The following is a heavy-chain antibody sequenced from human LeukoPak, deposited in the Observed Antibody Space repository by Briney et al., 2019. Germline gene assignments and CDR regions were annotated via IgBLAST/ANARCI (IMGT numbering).Heavy chain of an antibody. Sequence: ASVKVSCKASGYAFTSYDINWVRQATGQGLEWMGWMNPNNGNTNYAQKLQGRVTMTTDTSTSTAYMELRSLRSDDTAVYYCAREGLRYFDWTTHYGMDVWGQGTTVTVSS. D-gene: IGHD3-9*01. J-gene: IGHJ6*02. CDR3: AREGLRYFDWTTHYGMDV. V-gene: IGHV1-18*01. CDR2: MNPNNGNT. CDR1: GYAFTSYD.